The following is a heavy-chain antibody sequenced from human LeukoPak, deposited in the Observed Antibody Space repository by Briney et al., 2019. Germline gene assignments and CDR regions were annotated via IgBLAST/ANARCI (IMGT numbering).Heavy chain of an antibody. J-gene: IGHJ5*02. Sequence: SETLSLTCTVSGGSISSGGYYWSWIRQPPGKGLEWIGYIYHSGSTYYNPSLKSRVTISVDRSKNQFSLKLSSATAADTAVYYCARDLAAVRGLDPWGQGTLVTVSS. CDR1: GGSISSGGYY. CDR3: ARDLAAVRGLDP. CDR2: IYHSGST. D-gene: IGHD6-13*01. V-gene: IGHV4-30-2*01.